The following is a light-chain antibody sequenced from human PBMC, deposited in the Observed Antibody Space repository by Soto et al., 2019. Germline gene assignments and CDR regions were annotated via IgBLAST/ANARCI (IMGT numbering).Light chain of an antibody. J-gene: IGLJ3*02. CDR2: TNS. Sequence: QSALTQPPSVSGAPGQGVTISCAGTSSNIGAGYDVHWYQQVPGTAPKLLIYTNSNRPSGVPDRFSGSKSGTSASLAITGLQAADEADYYCQSYDSSLSALVFGGGTKRTVL. CDR3: QSYDSSLSALV. V-gene: IGLV1-40*01. CDR1: SSNIGAGYD.